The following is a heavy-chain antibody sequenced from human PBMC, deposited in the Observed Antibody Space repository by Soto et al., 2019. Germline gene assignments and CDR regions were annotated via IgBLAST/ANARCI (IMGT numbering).Heavy chain of an antibody. CDR1: DDSSSNYK. J-gene: IGHJ3*02. CDR3: ARNCSGGSCSDAFDI. D-gene: IGHD2-15*01. CDR2: IYYSGST. V-gene: IGHV4-59*01. Sequence: ETLSLTCTFSDDSSSNYKWSWIRQPPGRRLEWIGYIYYSGSTNYNPSLKSRVTISVDTSKNQFSLKLSSVTAADTAVYYCARNCSGGSCSDAFDIWGKGTMVT.